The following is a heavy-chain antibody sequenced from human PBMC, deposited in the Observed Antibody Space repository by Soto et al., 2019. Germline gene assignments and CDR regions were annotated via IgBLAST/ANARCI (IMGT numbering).Heavy chain of an antibody. J-gene: IGHJ5*02. V-gene: IGHV1-2*02. Sequence: ASVKVSCKTSGYTFTDYFIHRVRQAPGQGLEWMGWINPKSGGTNYAQRFQGRVTMTRDTSISTVYMDLSGLRSDDTATYHCVKTYDGSGQPSHYFDPWGQGTPVTVSS. D-gene: IGHD3-22*01. CDR1: GYTFTDYF. CDR3: VKTYDGSGQPSHYFDP. CDR2: INPKSGGT.